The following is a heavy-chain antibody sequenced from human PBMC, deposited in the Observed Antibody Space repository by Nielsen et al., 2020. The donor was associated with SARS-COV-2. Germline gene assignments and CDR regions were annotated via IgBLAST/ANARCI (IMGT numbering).Heavy chain of an antibody. V-gene: IGHV4-59*08. CDR3: ARHCSYQLPRGYYYYMDV. Sequence: GSLRLSCTVSGGSISSYYWSWIRQPPGKGLEWIGFVFYTGDTNSNPSLKSRVTMSVDTSKNQFSLKLTSVTAADTAVYYCARHCSYQLPRGYYYYMDVWGKGTTVTVSS. D-gene: IGHD2-2*01. CDR2: VFYTGDT. J-gene: IGHJ6*03. CDR1: GGSISSYY.